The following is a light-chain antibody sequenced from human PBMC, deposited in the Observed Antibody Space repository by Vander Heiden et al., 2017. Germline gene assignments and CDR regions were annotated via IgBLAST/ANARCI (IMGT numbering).Light chain of an antibody. CDR2: EVS. CDR1: SRGAGGDNL. CDR3: CSYAGSSTTWV. V-gene: IGLV2-23*02. J-gene: IGLJ3*02. Sequence: QPALPHPASVSCSPRQPITISFSGTSRGAGGDNLVSAYQQHPGKAPKLMIYEVSKRPSGVANRSSGSKTGNTASLTISGLQAEDEADYYCCSYAGSSTTWVFGGGTKLTVL.